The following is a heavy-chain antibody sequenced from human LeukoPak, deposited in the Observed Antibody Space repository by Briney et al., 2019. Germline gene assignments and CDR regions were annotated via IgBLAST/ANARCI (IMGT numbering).Heavy chain of an antibody. CDR2: ISRSGGGT. CDR1: GFNFRNHA. V-gene: IGHV3-23*01. D-gene: IGHD3-3*01. J-gene: IGHJ4*02. CDR3: AKDPNPFYDFWSGYK. Sequence: GGSLRLSCAASGFNFRNHAMSWVRQAPEKGLEWVAGISRSGGGTYYPDSVKGRFTISRDNSKNILYLQMNSLRGEDTAVYYCAKDPNPFYDFWSGYKGGQGTLVPVSS.